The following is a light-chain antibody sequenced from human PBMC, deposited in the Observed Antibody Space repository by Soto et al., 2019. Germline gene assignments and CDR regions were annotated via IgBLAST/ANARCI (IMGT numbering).Light chain of an antibody. V-gene: IGLV2-14*03. Sequence: QSALTQPASVSGSPGQSITISCTGTSSDVGGYNSVSWYQQHPGKAPKLMIYYVSNRPSGISDRFSGSRSGNTASLTISGLQAEDEADYYCSSYTSSSTYVFGTGTKLTVL. CDR2: YVS. CDR1: SSDVGGYNS. J-gene: IGLJ1*01. CDR3: SSYTSSSTYV.